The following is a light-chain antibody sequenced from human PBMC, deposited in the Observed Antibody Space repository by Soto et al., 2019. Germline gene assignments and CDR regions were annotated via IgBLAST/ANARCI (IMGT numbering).Light chain of an antibody. V-gene: IGLV2-14*03. Sequence: QSALTQPASVTGSPGQSITISCTGTSSDVGGYNHVSWYQQYPGTAPKLLIFDVYSRPSGISNRFSGSKSGNTASLTISGLQAEDEADYYCSSYTTSSSYVSGAGTKLTVL. CDR2: DVY. CDR3: SSYTTSSSYV. CDR1: SSDVGGYNH. J-gene: IGLJ1*01.